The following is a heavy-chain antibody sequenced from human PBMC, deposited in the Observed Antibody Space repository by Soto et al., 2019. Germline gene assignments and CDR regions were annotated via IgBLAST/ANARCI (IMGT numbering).Heavy chain of an antibody. D-gene: IGHD6-19*01. CDR2: IYYSGST. J-gene: IGHJ4*02. CDR3: ASAGYSSGWFFDY. CDR1: GGSISSSSYY. V-gene: IGHV4-61*05. Sequence: SETLSLTCTVSGGSISSSSYYWGWIRQPPGKGLEWIGYIYYSGSTNYNPSLKSRVTISVDTSKNQFSLKLSSVTAADTAVYYCASAGYSSGWFFDYWGQGTLVTVSS.